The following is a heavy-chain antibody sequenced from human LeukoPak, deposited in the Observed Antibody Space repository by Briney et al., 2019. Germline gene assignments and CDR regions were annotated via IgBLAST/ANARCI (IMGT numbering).Heavy chain of an antibody. D-gene: IGHD6-6*01. CDR2: TNHSGST. Sequence: SETLSLTCAVYGGSFSGYYWSWIRQPPGKGLEWIGETNHSGSTNYNPSLKSRVTISVDTSKNQFSLKLSSVTAADTAVYYCARRPIAARLSRSYYYMDVWGKGTTVTVSS. CDR1: GGSFSGYY. CDR3: ARRPIAARLSRSYYYMDV. V-gene: IGHV4-34*01. J-gene: IGHJ6*03.